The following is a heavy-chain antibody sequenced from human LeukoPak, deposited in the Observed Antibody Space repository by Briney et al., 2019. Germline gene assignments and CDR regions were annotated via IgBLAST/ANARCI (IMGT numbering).Heavy chain of an antibody. D-gene: IGHD3-16*01. CDR1: GFTFSSYS. CDR3: ARDPGGWYVDY. J-gene: IGHJ4*02. V-gene: IGHV3-21*01. Sequence: GGSLRLSCAASGFTFSSYSMNWVRQAPGKGLEWVSSISSSSSYIYYADSVKGRFTISRDNAKNSLYLQMNGLRAEDTAVYYCARDPGGWYVDYWGQGTLVTVSS. CDR2: ISSSSSYI.